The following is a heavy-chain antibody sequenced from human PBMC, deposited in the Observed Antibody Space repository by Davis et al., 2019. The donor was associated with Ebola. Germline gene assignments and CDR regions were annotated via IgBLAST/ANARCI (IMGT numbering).Heavy chain of an antibody. D-gene: IGHD6-13*01. CDR2: ISAYNGNT. CDR3: ARDPLAYSSSPDGMDV. J-gene: IGHJ6*02. CDR1: GYTFSSYG. Sequence: ASVKVSCKASGYTFSSYGISWVRQAPGQGLEWMGWISAYNGNTNYAQKLQVRFTMTTDTSTSTAYMDLRSLRSDDTAVYYGARDPLAYSSSPDGMDVWGQGTTVTVSS. V-gene: IGHV1-18*01.